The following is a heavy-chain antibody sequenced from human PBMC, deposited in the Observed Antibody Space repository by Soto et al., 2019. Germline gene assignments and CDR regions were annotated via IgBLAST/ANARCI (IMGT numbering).Heavy chain of an antibody. V-gene: IGHV5-51*01. Sequence: PGESLKISCKGSGYSFTSYWIGWVRQMPGKGLEWMGIIYPGDSNTRYSPSFQGQVTISADKSISTAYLQWSSLKASDTAMYYCARNHYGSGSPPAFDIWGQGTMVTVSS. J-gene: IGHJ3*02. D-gene: IGHD3-10*01. CDR2: IYPGDSNT. CDR1: GYSFTSYW. CDR3: ARNHYGSGSPPAFDI.